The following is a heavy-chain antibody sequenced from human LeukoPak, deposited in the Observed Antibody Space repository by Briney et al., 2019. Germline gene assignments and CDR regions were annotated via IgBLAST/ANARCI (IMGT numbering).Heavy chain of an antibody. J-gene: IGHJ6*02. V-gene: IGHV4-30-4*01. CDR1: GGSISSGDYY. CDR3: ARVLYYGLGMDV. Sequence: SETLSLTCTVSGGSISSGDYYWSWIRQPPGKGLEWIGYIYYSGSTYYNPSPKSRVTISVDTSKNQFSLKLSSVTAADTAVYYCARVLYYGLGMDVWGQGTTVTVSS. CDR2: IYYSGST. D-gene: IGHD2-8*01.